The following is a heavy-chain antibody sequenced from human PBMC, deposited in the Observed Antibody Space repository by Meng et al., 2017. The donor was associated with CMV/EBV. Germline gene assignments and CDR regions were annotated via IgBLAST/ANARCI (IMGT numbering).Heavy chain of an antibody. CDR1: GFTFSSYA. D-gene: IGHD6-13*01. CDR3: ARDAGQGIAAAGDY. J-gene: IGHJ4*02. V-gene: IGHV3-30-3*01. CDR2: ISYDGSNK. Sequence: GGSQRLSCAASGFTFSSYAMHWVRQAPGKGLEWVAVISYDGSNKYYADSVKGRFTISRDNSKNTLYLQMNSLRAEDTAVYYCARDAGQGIAAAGDYWGQGTLVTVSS.